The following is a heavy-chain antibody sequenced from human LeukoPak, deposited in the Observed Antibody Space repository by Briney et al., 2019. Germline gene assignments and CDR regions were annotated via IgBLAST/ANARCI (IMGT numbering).Heavy chain of an antibody. Sequence: SVKVSCKASGGTFSSYAISWVRQAPGQGLEWMGGIIPIFGTANYAQKFQGRVTITTDESTSTAYMELSSLRSEDTAVYYCASEWYSSSSRYYYFDDWGQGTLVTVSS. CDR1: GGTFSSYA. J-gene: IGHJ4*02. CDR2: IIPIFGTA. CDR3: ASEWYSSSSRYYYFDD. D-gene: IGHD6-6*01. V-gene: IGHV1-69*05.